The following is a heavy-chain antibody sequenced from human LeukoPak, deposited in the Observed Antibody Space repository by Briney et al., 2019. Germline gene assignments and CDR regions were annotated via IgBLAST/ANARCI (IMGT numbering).Heavy chain of an antibody. CDR2: INHSGST. CDR3: ARQRGYNPYYYGSGSYGGNPFDY. Sequence: PSETLSLTCAVYGGSFSGYYWSRIRQPPGKGLEWIGEINHSGSTNYNPSLKSRVTISVDTSKNQFSLKLSSVTAADTAVYYCARQRGYNPYYYGSGSYGGNPFDYWGQGTLVTVSS. J-gene: IGHJ4*02. D-gene: IGHD3-10*01. CDR1: GGSFSGYY. V-gene: IGHV4-34*01.